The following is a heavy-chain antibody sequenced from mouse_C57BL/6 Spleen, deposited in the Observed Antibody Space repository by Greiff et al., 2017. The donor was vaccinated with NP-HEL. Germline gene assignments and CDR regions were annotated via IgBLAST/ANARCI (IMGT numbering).Heavy chain of an antibody. CDR2: INPYNGGT. V-gene: IGHV1-19*01. J-gene: IGHJ3*01. CDR3: ARSGYYDYGGFAY. D-gene: IGHD2-4*01. Sequence: EVQLQQSGPVLVKPGASVKMSCKASGYTFTDYYMNWVKQSPGKSLEWIGVINPYNGGTSYNQKFKGKATLTVDKSSSTAYMELNSLTSEDSAVYYCARSGYYDYGGFAYWGQGTLVTVSA. CDR1: GYTFTDYY.